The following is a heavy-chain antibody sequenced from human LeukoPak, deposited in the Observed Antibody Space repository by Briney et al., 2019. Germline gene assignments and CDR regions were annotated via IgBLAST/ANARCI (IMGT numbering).Heavy chain of an antibody. CDR3: ARDAQLAAAGIAI. D-gene: IGHD6-13*01. Sequence: PGGSLRLSCAASGFTFSSYWMSWVRQASGKGLEWVANIKQDGSEKYYVDSVKGRFTISRDNAKNSLYLQMNSLRAEDTAVYYCARDAQLAAAGIAIWGQGTMVTVSS. CDR1: GFTFSSYW. V-gene: IGHV3-7*01. CDR2: IKQDGSEK. J-gene: IGHJ3*02.